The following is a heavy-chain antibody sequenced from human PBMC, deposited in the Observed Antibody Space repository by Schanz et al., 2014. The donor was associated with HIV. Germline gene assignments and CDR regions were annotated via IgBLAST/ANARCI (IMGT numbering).Heavy chain of an antibody. J-gene: IGHJ4*02. D-gene: IGHD3-22*01. CDR2: ISNDGSDK. CDR3: AKELYYDGSGYYRAGVFEY. Sequence: QVQLVESGGGLIQPGGSLRLSCLASGFTVTNNYLSWVRQAPGKGLEWGAVISNDGSDKYYADSVKGRFTISRDNSKNTLYLQMNSLRAEDTAVYYCAKELYYDGSGYYRAGVFEYWGQGTLVIVSS. V-gene: IGHV3-30*18. CDR1: GFTVTNNY.